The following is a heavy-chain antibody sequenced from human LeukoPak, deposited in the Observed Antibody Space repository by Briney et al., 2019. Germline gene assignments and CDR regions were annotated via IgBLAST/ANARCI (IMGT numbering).Heavy chain of an antibody. J-gene: IGHJ4*02. CDR1: GFTFSSYA. Sequence: GGSLRLSCAASGFTFSSYAMSWVRQAPGKGLEWVSAISGSGGSTYYADSVKGRFTISRDNSKNTLYLQMNSLRAEDTAVYYCAKDSSYYDILTGYHNHFDYWGQGTLVTVSS. CDR2: ISGSGGST. CDR3: AKDSSYYDILTGYHNHFDY. D-gene: IGHD3-9*01. V-gene: IGHV3-23*01.